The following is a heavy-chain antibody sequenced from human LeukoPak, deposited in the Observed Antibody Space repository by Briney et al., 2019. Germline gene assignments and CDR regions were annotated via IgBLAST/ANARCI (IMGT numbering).Heavy chain of an antibody. J-gene: IGHJ6*03. CDR1: GGSISSYY. CDR2: ISTSGSA. Sequence: PSETLSLTCTVSGGSISSYYGSWIRQPPGKGLEWIGYISTSGSANYNPSLKSRVTISVDTSKNQFSLKLSSVTAADTAVYYCARGVLPDYYDFWSGYYTYVPGPYYMDVWGKGTTVTVSS. CDR3: ARGVLPDYYDFWSGYYTYVPGPYYMDV. D-gene: IGHD3-3*01. V-gene: IGHV4-4*09.